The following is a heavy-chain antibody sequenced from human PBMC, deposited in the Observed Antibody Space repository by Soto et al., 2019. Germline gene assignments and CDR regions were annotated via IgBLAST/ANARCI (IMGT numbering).Heavy chain of an antibody. Sequence: ASVKVSCKASGGTFSSYAISWVRQAPGQGLEWMGGIIPIFGTANYAQKFQGRVTITADESTSTAYMELSSLRSEDTAVYYCARGNHRWLQLWYFDLWGRGTLVTVSS. D-gene: IGHD5-12*01. V-gene: IGHV1-69*13. J-gene: IGHJ2*01. CDR1: GGTFSSYA. CDR3: ARGNHRWLQLWYFDL. CDR2: IIPIFGTA.